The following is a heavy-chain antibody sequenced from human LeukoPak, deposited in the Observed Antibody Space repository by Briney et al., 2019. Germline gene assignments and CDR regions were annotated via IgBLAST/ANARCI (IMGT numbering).Heavy chain of an antibody. Sequence: ASVKVSCKASGGTFSSYAISWVRQAPGQGLEWMGGIIPIFGTANYAQKFQGRVTITTDESTSTAYMELSSLRSEDTAVYYCARDLGSSGWYDNRFDPWGQGTLVTVSS. CDR1: GGTFSSYA. V-gene: IGHV1-69*05. CDR3: ARDLGSSGWYDNRFDP. D-gene: IGHD6-19*01. CDR2: IIPIFGTA. J-gene: IGHJ5*02.